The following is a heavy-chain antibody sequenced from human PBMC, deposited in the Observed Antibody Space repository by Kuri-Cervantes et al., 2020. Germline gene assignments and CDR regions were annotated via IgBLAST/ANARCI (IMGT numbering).Heavy chain of an antibody. Sequence: LSLTCAASGFTFSSYSMNWVRQAPGKGLEWVSSISSSSSYIYYADSVKGRFTISRDNAKNSLYLQMNSLRAEDTALYYCGKDIMAGGMDVWGQGTRSPSP. J-gene: IGHJ6*02. V-gene: IGHV3-21*04. D-gene: IGHD2-8*01. CDR2: ISSSSSYI. CDR3: GKDIMAGGMDV. CDR1: GFTFSSYS.